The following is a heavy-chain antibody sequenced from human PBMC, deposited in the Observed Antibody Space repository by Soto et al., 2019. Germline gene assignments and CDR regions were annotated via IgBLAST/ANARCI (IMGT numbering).Heavy chain of an antibody. CDR1: GYTFTSYA. J-gene: IGHJ4*02. Sequence: QVQLVQSGAEVKKPGASVKVSCKASGYTFTSYAMHWVRQAPGQRLEWMGWIHAGNGNTKYSQKFQGRVTITRDTSASTAYMELSSLRSEDTAVYYCAKTSGYSLYDYWGQGTLVTVSS. CDR2: IHAGNGNT. D-gene: IGHD3-3*01. V-gene: IGHV1-3*01. CDR3: AKTSGYSLYDY.